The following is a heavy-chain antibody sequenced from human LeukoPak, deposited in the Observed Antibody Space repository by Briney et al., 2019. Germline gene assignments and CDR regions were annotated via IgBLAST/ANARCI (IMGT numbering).Heavy chain of an antibody. CDR3: ARHEWELLAWFDP. J-gene: IGHJ5*02. CDR1: GGSFSGYY. V-gene: IGHV4-34*01. CDR2: INHSGST. D-gene: IGHD1-26*01. Sequence: PSETLSLTCAVYGGSFSGYYWSWIRQPPGKGLEWIGEINHSGSTNYNPSLKSRVTISVDTSKNQFSLKLSSVTAADTAVYYCARHEWELLAWFDPWGQGTLVTVSS.